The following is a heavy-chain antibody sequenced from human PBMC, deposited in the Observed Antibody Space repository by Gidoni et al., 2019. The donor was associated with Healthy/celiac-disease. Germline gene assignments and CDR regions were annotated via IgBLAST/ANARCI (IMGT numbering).Heavy chain of an antibody. CDR3: ATKFNTFGGVIVTPDY. CDR2: ISYDGSNK. V-gene: IGHV3-30*03. D-gene: IGHD3-16*02. J-gene: IGHJ4*02. CDR1: GFTFSSSG. Sequence: QVRRVEPGGGVVQPWRSLRLYWAASGFTFSSSGMNWVRQAPGKGLEWVAVISYDGSNKYYADSVKGRFTISRDNSKNTLYLQMNSLRAEDTAVYYCATKFNTFGGVIVTPDYWGQGTLVTVSS.